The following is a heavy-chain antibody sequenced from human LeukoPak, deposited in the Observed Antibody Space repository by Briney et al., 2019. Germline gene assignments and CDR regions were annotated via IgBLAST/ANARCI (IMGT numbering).Heavy chain of an antibody. Sequence: ASVKVSCKASGYTFTGYYMHWVRQAPGQGLEWMGWINPNSGGTNYAQKFQGRVTMTRDTSISTAYMELSRLRSDDTAVYYCARDRAGLVGSYYIIDYWGQGTLVTVSS. D-gene: IGHD3-10*01. V-gene: IGHV1-2*02. J-gene: IGHJ4*02. CDR3: ARDRAGLVGSYYIIDY. CDR2: INPNSGGT. CDR1: GYTFTGYY.